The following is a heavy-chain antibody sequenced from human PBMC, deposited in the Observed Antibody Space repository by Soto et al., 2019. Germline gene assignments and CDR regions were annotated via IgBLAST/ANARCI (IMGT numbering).Heavy chain of an antibody. Sequence: GASVKVSCKASGYTFTSYGISWVRQAPGQGLEWMGWISAYNGNTNYAQKLQGRVTMTTDTSTSTAYMELRSLRSDDTAVYYCARDHQITRITMVRGVHDAFDIWGQGTMVTVSS. J-gene: IGHJ3*02. V-gene: IGHV1-18*04. CDR2: ISAYNGNT. CDR1: GYTFTSYG. D-gene: IGHD3-10*01. CDR3: ARDHQITRITMVRGVHDAFDI.